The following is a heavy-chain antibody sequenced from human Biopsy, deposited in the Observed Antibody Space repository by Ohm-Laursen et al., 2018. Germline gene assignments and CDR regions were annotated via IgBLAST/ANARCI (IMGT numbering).Heavy chain of an antibody. CDR1: GGTFSNYG. Sequence: SVKVSCNPPGGTFSNYGVNWVRQAPGQGLEWLGGNIPILGTGNYAQKFQDRVTVAADTSTSTATMELRSLRSDDTAVYYCATKLTGYFHHWGQGTLVIVSS. CDR2: NIPILGTG. CDR3: ATKLTGYFHH. D-gene: IGHD3-9*01. J-gene: IGHJ1*01. V-gene: IGHV1-69*06.